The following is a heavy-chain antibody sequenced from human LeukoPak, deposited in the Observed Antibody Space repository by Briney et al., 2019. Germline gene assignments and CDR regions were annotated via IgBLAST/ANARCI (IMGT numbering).Heavy chain of an antibody. J-gene: IGHJ6*02. CDR1: GGSFSGYY. V-gene: IGHV4-34*01. D-gene: IGHD3-10*01. CDR2: INHSGST. CDR3: ARATYYYGSGALRFYYYGMDV. Sequence: PSETLSLTCAVYGGSFSGYYWSWIRQPPEKGLEWIGEINHSGSTNYNPSLKSRVTISVDTSKNQFSLKLSSVTAADTAVYYCARATYYYGSGALRFYYYGMDVWGQGTTVTVSS.